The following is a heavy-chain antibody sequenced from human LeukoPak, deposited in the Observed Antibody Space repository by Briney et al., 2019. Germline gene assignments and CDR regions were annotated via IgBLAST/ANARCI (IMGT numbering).Heavy chain of an antibody. V-gene: IGHV1-69*04. CDR2: IIPILGIA. Sequence: SVKVSCKASGGTFSSYAISWVRQAPGQGLEWMGRIIPILGIANYAQKFQGRVTITADKSTSTAYMELSSLRSEDTAVYYCARSGGTHIVVVTATLDYWGQGTLVTVSS. CDR1: GGTFSSYA. CDR3: ARSGGTHIVVVTATLDY. D-gene: IGHD2-21*02. J-gene: IGHJ4*02.